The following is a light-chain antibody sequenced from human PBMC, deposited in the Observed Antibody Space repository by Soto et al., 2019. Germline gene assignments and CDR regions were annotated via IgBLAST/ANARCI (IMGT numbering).Light chain of an antibody. Sequence: EIVLTQSPGTLSLSPGERATLSCRASQSVSSSYLAWYQQKPGQAPRLLIYGASSRATGIPDRFSGSGSGTGFTLTISRVEPEDFAVYYCQQYGSSAMYTFGQGTKLEIK. V-gene: IGKV3-20*01. CDR1: QSVSSSY. CDR2: GAS. CDR3: QQYGSSAMYT. J-gene: IGKJ2*01.